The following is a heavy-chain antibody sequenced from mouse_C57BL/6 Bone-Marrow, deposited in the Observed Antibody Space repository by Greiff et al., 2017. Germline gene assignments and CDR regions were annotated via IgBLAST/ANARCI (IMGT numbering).Heavy chain of an antibody. Sequence: QVQLKQPGAELVKPGASVKMSCKASGYTFTSYWITWVKQRPGQGLEWIGDIYPGSGSTNYNEKFKSKATLTVDTSSSPAYMQLSSLTSEDSAVYYCAREGDYYGSTYYAMDYWGQGTSVTVSS. V-gene: IGHV1-55*01. CDR3: AREGDYYGSTYYAMDY. CDR1: GYTFTSYW. CDR2: IYPGSGST. J-gene: IGHJ4*01. D-gene: IGHD1-1*01.